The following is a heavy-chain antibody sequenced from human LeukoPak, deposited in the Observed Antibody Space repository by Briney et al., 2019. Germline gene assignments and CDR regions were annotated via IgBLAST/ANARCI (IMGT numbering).Heavy chain of an antibody. CDR3: AKDVIRQSWLSSLFDY. CDR1: GYTFTSYD. J-gene: IGHJ4*02. Sequence: ASVKVSCKASGYTFTSYDINWVRQATGQGLEWMGWMNPNSGNTGYAQKFQGRVTITRNTSISTAYMELSSLRSEDTAVYYCAKDVIRQSWLSSLFDYWGQGTLVTVSS. V-gene: IGHV1-8*03. D-gene: IGHD3-9*01. CDR2: MNPNSGNT.